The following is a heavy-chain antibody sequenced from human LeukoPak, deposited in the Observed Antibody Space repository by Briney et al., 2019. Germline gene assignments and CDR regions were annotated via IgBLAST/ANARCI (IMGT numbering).Heavy chain of an antibody. D-gene: IGHD2-2*01. J-gene: IGHJ4*02. V-gene: IGHV3-23*01. Sequence: GGSLRLSCEASGFTFRSYGMTWVRQAPGKGLEWVSSLSGSGGNTYYADSVKGRFTISRDNSKNTVYLQMNSLRAGDTAVYYCAKDPYGTRYFDYWGQGTLVTVSS. CDR3: AKDPYGTRYFDY. CDR1: GFTFRSYG. CDR2: LSGSGGNT.